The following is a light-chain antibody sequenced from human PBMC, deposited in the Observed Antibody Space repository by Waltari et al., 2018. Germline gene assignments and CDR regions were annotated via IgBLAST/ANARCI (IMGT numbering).Light chain of an antibody. V-gene: IGKV3-20*01. CDR3: HQYAYSRT. Sequence: IVLTQSPGTLSLSPGERATLSCRASQNIDSRHLGWYQQKPGQPPRLPIFSDSTRATVVPVRFSGSGSGTNFTLTISSLEPEDFAVFFCHQYAYSRTFGQGTRV. CDR2: SDS. J-gene: IGKJ1*01. CDR1: QNIDSRH.